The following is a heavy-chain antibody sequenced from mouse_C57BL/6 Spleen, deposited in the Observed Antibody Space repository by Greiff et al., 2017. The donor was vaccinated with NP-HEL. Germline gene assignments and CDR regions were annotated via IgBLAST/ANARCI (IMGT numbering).Heavy chain of an antibody. CDR3: ARRRYDYGFAY. D-gene: IGHD2-4*01. J-gene: IGHJ3*01. CDR2: IYPSDSET. CDR1: GYTFTSYW. V-gene: IGHV1-61*01. Sequence: QVQLKQPGAELVRPGSSVKLSCKASGYTFTSYWMDWVKQRPGQGLEWIGNIYPSDSETHYNQKFKDKATLTVDKSSSTAYMQLSSLTSEDSAVYYCARRRYDYGFAYWGQGTLVTVSA.